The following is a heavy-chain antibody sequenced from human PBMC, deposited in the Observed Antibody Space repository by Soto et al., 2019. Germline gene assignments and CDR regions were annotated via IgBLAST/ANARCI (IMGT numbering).Heavy chain of an antibody. V-gene: IGHV4-59*02. D-gene: IGHD6-19*01. CDR1: GGSLVTRYY. CDR3: ASYSSGWYDVSY. Sequence: TLSLTCTLSGGSLVTRYYWSWIRQPPGKGLEWIGYIYYSGSTNYNPSLKSRVTISVDTSKNQFSLKLNSVTAADTAVYYCASYSSGWYDVSYWGQGTLVTVSS. J-gene: IGHJ4*02. CDR2: IYYSGST.